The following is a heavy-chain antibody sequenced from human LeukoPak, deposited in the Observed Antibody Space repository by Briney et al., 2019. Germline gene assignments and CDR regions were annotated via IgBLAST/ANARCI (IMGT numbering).Heavy chain of an antibody. D-gene: IGHD7-27*01. CDR3: VRDKLTGASRLDY. CDR1: GFALSSHW. Sequence: GGSLRLSCAASGFALSSHWMTWVRQVPGRGPEWVANVNRDGSETYYLDSVKGRFTISKDNAKNSLYLQMNSLRAEDTAVYYCVRDKLTGASRLDYWGQGTLLTVSS. J-gene: IGHJ4*02. V-gene: IGHV3-7*03. CDR2: VNRDGSET.